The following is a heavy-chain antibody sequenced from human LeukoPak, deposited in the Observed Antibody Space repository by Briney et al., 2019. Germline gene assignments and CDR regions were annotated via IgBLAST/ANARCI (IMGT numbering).Heavy chain of an antibody. V-gene: IGHV3-21*01. CDR3: ASPRMVRGVTYDY. D-gene: IGHD3-10*01. J-gene: IGHJ4*02. Sequence: GGSLRLSCAASGFTFSSYSMNWVRQAPGKGLEWVSSISSSSSYIYYADSVKGRFTISRDNAKNSLYLQMNSLRAEDTAVYYCASPRMVRGVTYDYWGQGTLVTVSS. CDR2: ISSSSSYI. CDR1: GFTFSSYS.